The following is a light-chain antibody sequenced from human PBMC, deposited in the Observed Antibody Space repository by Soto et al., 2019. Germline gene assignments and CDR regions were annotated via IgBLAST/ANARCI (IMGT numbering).Light chain of an antibody. CDR3: SSYLGSSTLSGV. CDR1: TSDVGGYDY. CDR2: DVS. Sequence: QSVLTQPASVSGSPGQSITVSCTGTTSDVGGYDYVAWYQQHPGKAPKLMIYDVSSRPSGVSNRFSGSKSGNTASLTNSGLQAEDEADYYCSSYLGSSTLSGVFGTGTKLTVL. J-gene: IGLJ1*01. V-gene: IGLV2-14*01.